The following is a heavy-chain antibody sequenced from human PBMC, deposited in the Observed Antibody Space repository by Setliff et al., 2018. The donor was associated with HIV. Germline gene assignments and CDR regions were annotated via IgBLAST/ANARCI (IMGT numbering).Heavy chain of an antibody. CDR2: IHTSGTT. J-gene: IGHJ4*02. V-gene: IGHV4-59*08. CDR1: GDSSSNDY. CDR3: ATHGAQ. D-gene: IGHD1-26*01. Sequence: PSETLSLTCTVSGDSSSNDYWTWVRQPPGKGLEWIGNIHTSGTTKYNPSLNSRVTISVDMSKSQFSLRLSSVTAADTAVYYCATHGAQWGQGTLVTVSS.